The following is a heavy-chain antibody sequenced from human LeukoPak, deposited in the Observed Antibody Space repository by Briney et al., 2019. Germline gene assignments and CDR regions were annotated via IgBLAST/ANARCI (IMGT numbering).Heavy chain of an antibody. D-gene: IGHD6-13*01. Sequence: PGGSLRLSCAASGFLFNTYAMHWVRQAPGKGLEWVSTLRDSGGSTYYADSVKGRFTVSRDNSNNMLYLRMNSLRGEDTAVYYCAKAKAGYSSSSSDSWGQGTLVTVSS. CDR2: LRDSGGST. J-gene: IGHJ4*02. CDR3: AKAKAGYSSSSSDS. V-gene: IGHV3-23*01. CDR1: GFLFNTYA.